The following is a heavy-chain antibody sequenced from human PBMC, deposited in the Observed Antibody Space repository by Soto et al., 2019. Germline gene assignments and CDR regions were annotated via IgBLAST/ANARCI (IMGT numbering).Heavy chain of an antibody. V-gene: IGHV3-33*01. Sequence: QVQLVESGGGVVQPGRSLRLSCAASGFTFSRYAMHWVRQAPGKGLEWVAIIWFDGSNEYYADSVKGRFTISRDNSKNTLYLQMNSLIPEDTAVYYCGCTSVVPGYYFDYWGQGTLVTVSS. J-gene: IGHJ4*02. CDR2: IWFDGSNE. CDR3: GCTSVVPGYYFDY. CDR1: GFTFSRYA. D-gene: IGHD2-15*01.